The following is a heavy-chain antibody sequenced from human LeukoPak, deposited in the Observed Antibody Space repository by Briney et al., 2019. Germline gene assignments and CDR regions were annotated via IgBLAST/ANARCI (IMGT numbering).Heavy chain of an antibody. CDR3: VRENLRSTVTGYFQD. V-gene: IGHV3-23*01. CDR1: GFSFSNYG. Sequence: GGSLRLSCVASGFSFSNYGMSWVRQAPGKGLEWVSGISGSSDNTYYADSVKGRFTISRDNSKKMLYLQMSSLRAEDTAVYYCVRENLRSTVTGYFQDWGQGTLVTVSS. CDR2: ISGSSDNT. D-gene: IGHD4-17*01. J-gene: IGHJ1*01.